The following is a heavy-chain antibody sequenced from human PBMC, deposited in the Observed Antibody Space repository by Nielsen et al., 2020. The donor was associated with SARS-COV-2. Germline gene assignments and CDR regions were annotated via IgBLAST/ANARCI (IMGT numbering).Heavy chain of an antibody. Sequence: GESLKISCKGSGYSFTSYWIGWVRQMPGKGLEWMGIIYPGDLDFRYSPSFQGQVTISVDKSISTAYLQWSSLKPSDTAMYYCARQHGDPEDYYYYGMDVWGQGTTVTVSS. CDR3: ARQHGDPEDYYYYGMDV. CDR1: GYSFTSYW. J-gene: IGHJ6*02. CDR2: IYPGDLDF. V-gene: IGHV5-51*01.